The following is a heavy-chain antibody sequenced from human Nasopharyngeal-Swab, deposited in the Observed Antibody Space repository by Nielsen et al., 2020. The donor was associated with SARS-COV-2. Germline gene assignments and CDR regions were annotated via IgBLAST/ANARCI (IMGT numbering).Heavy chain of an antibody. CDR3: ARGRITMVRGVRSFRAFDI. CDR2: INPSGGST. Sequence: SVKVSCKASGYTFTSYYMHWVRQAPGQGLEWMGIINPSGGSTSYAQKFQGRVTMTRDTSTSTVYMELSSLRSEDTAVYYCARGRITMVRGVRSFRAFDIWGQGTMVTVSS. V-gene: IGHV1-46*01. CDR1: GYTFTSYY. D-gene: IGHD3-10*01. J-gene: IGHJ3*02.